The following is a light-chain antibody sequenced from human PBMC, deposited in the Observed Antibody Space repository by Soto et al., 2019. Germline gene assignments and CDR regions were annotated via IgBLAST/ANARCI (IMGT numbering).Light chain of an antibody. CDR1: QSVSSSD. Sequence: ETVLTQSPGTLSLSPGERATLSCRASQSVSSSDLAWYQQKPGQAPRLLIYGASRRATGIPDRFSGSGSGTDFTLTISSLEPEDFAVYYCQQRSDWPPTFGQGTKVEIK. CDR3: QQRSDWPPT. V-gene: IGKV3D-20*02. CDR2: GAS. J-gene: IGKJ1*01.